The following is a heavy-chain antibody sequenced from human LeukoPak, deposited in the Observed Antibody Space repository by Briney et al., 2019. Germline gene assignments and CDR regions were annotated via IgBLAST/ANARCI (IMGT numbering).Heavy chain of an antibody. CDR2: IYTSGST. Sequence: SETLSLTCTVSGGSISSYYGSWIRQPAGKGLEWIGRIYTSGSTNYNPSLKSRVTMSVDTSKNQFSLKLSSVTAADTAVYYCAGYYYDSSGIFDYWGQGTLVTVSS. V-gene: IGHV4-4*07. D-gene: IGHD3-22*01. CDR1: GGSISSYY. CDR3: AGYYYDSSGIFDY. J-gene: IGHJ4*02.